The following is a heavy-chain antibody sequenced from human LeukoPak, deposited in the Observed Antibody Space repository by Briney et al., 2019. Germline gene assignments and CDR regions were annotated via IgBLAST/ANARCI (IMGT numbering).Heavy chain of an antibody. CDR3: ARVSWFPGTSYYYMDV. CDR1: GGSISSYY. V-gene: IGHV4-59*01. Sequence: SESLSLARTVAGGSISSYYCSSVRQPPGKGLVWIAYILYSGNTNYNPSLKSRATISVDTSKNQFSLKLSSVTAADTAVYYCARVSWFPGTSYYYMDVWGKGTTVTVSS. J-gene: IGHJ6*03. CDR2: ILYSGNT. D-gene: IGHD1-1*01.